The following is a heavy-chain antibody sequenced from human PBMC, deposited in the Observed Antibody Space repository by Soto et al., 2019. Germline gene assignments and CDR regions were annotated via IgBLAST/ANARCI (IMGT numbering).Heavy chain of an antibody. CDR1: GGTFSSYA. CDR3: ARSESIAAIHYYYGMDV. Sequence: SVKVSCKASGGTFSSYAISWVRQAPGQGLEWMGGIIPIFGTANYAQKFQGRVTITADESTSTAYMELSSLRSEDTAVYYCARSESIAAIHYYYGMDVWGQGTTVTVSS. J-gene: IGHJ6*02. V-gene: IGHV1-69*13. CDR2: IIPIFGTA. D-gene: IGHD6-6*01.